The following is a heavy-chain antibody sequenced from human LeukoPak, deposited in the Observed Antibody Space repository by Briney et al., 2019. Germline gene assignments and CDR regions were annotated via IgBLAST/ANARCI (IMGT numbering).Heavy chain of an antibody. V-gene: IGHV3-7*01. D-gene: IGHD6-13*01. CDR2: IKPDGSEK. CDR3: RYSSRGGFDY. CDR1: GFTFSSYW. Sequence: GGSLRLSCAASGFTFSSYWKSWVRQAPGKGLEWVANIKPDGSEKYYVDSVRGRFTISRDNAKNSLYLQMNSLRAEDTAVYYCRYSSRGGFDYWGQGTLVTVSS. J-gene: IGHJ4*02.